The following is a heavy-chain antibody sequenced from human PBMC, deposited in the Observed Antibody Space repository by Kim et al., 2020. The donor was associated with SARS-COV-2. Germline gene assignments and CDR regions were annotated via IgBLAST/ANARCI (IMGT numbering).Heavy chain of an antibody. J-gene: IGHJ4*02. CDR2: ISGNGGNT. CDR3: AKRSGY. Sequence: GGSLRLSCAASGFTFNSYAMNWVRQAPGKGLEWVSGISGNGGNTHYADSVKGRFTISRDNSKNTLYLQMKSLRAEDTAIYYCAKRSGYWGQGTLVTVSS. D-gene: IGHD3-3*01. CDR1: GFTFNSYA. V-gene: IGHV3-23*01.